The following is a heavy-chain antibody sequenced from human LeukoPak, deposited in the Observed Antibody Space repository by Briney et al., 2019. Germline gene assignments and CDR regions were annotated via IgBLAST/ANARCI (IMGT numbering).Heavy chain of an antibody. J-gene: IGHJ4*02. V-gene: IGHV1-69*06. D-gene: IGHD6-19*01. CDR3: ARDSTAVAGTHFDY. Sequence: GASVKVSCKVSGYTLTELSMHWVRQAPGKGLEWMGGIIPIFGTANYAQKFQGRVTITADKSTSTAYMELSSLRSEDTAVYYCARDSTAVAGTHFDYWGQGTLVTVSS. CDR1: GYTLTELS. CDR2: IIPIFGTA.